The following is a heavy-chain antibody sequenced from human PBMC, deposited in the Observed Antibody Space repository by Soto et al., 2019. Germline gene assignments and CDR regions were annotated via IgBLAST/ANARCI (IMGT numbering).Heavy chain of an antibody. D-gene: IGHD6-13*01. CDR3: NRVKRRHYGMDV. Sequence: EVQLVESGGGLVKPGGSLRLSCAASGFTFSSYSMNWVRQAPGKGLEWVSSISSSSSYIYYAASVKGRFTISRDNAKNSLYLQMNSLRAEDTAVYYCNRVKRRHYGMDVWGQGPTVTVSS. J-gene: IGHJ6*02. V-gene: IGHV3-21*01. CDR1: GFTFSSYS. CDR2: ISSSSSYI.